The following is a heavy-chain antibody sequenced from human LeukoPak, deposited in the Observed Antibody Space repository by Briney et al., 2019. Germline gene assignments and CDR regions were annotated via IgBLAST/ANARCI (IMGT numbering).Heavy chain of an antibody. J-gene: IGHJ4*02. V-gene: IGHV4-59*08. Sequence: SQTLSLTCTVSGGSISAYYWSWIRQPPGKGLEWIGDVFYTGATNCNPSLESRVTISVDTSKNQFSLNLTSVTAADAAVYYCARLTRHYFVFWGRGTPVAVSS. CDR2: VFYTGAT. CDR1: GGSISAYY. CDR3: ARLTRHYFVF.